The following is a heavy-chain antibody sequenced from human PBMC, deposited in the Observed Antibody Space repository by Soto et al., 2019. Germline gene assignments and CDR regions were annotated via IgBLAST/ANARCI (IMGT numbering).Heavy chain of an antibody. V-gene: IGHV1-2*02. D-gene: IGHD2-8*02. J-gene: IGHJ4*01. CDR2: INPDTGAT. Sequence: HEHLVQSGAEVRRPGASLKVSCRASGYTFTDYYIHWVRQAPGQGLEWMGWINPDTGATNYAQNFHGKVTATSATSINTASLDLTSLTSHHTAVSYCARGDSGTGGWPFPYVDYWGQGPQVIVSS. CDR3: ARGDSGTGGWPFPYVDY. CDR1: GYTFTDYY.